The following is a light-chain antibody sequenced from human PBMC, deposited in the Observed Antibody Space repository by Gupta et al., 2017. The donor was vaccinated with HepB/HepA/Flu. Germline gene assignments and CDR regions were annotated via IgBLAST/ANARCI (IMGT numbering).Light chain of an antibody. V-gene: IGLV3-1*01. J-gene: IGLJ2*01. Sequence: SYELTQLPSVSVSPGQTASITCSGNKLGDKYACWYQQKPGQSPVLVIYQDTKRPSGIPERFSGSNSGNTATLTISGTQAMDEADYYCQAWDSRTGVFGGGTKLTVL. CDR3: QAWDSRTGV. CDR1: KLGDKY. CDR2: QDT.